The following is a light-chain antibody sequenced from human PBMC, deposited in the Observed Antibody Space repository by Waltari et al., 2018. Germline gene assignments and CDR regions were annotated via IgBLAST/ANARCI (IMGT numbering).Light chain of an antibody. CDR1: QGINNY. CDR2: FAS. V-gene: IGKV1-9*01. CDR3: QHLNGYPIT. J-gene: IGKJ4*01. Sequence: VGDRVTSTGRASQGINNYLAWYQQKPGEAPKPLIYFASTLERGVPSRFSGSGSGTDFTLTISSLQPEDFATYYCQHLNGYPITFGGGTKVEIK.